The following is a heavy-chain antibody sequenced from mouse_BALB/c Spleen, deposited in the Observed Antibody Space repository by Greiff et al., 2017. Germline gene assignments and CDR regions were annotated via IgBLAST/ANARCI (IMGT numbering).Heavy chain of an antibody. V-gene: IGHV7-3*02. J-gene: IGHJ4*01. CDR1: GFTFTDYY. D-gene: IGHD1-1*01. CDR3: ARDQGFITTVVATDYAMDY. Sequence: EVQRVESGGGLVQPGGSLRLSCATSGFTFTDYYMSWVRQPPGKALEWLGFIRNKANGYTTEYSASVKGRFTISRDNSQSILYLQMNTLRAEDSATYYCARDQGFITTVVATDYAMDYWGQGTSVTVSS. CDR2: IRNKANGYTT.